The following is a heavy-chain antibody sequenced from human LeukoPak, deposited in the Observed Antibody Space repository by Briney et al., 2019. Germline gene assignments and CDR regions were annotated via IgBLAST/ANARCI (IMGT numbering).Heavy chain of an antibody. CDR3: ARDEQQLGDYFDY. CDR2: ISSSSSYI. CDR1: GFTFSSYS. V-gene: IGHV3-21*01. Sequence: PGGSLRLSCAASGFTFSSYSMNWVRQAPGKGLEWVSSISSSSSYIYYADSVKGRFTISRDNAKNSLYLQMNSLRAEDTAVYYCARDEQQLGDYFDYWDQGTLVTVSS. D-gene: IGHD6-13*01. J-gene: IGHJ4*02.